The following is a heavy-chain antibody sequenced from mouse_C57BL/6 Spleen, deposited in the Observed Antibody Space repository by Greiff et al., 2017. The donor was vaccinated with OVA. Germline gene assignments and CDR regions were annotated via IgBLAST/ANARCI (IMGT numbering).Heavy chain of an antibody. CDR1: GFTFSSYG. J-gene: IGHJ2*01. D-gene: IGHD4-1*01. CDR3: ASRNHWYYFDY. Sequence: EVQLVESGGDLVKPGGSLKLSCAASGFTFSSYGMSWVRQTPDKRLEWVATISSGGSYTYYPDSVKGRFTISRDNAKNTLYLQMSSLKSEDTAMYYCASRNHWYYFDYWGQGTTLTVSS. CDR2: ISSGGSYT. V-gene: IGHV5-6*01.